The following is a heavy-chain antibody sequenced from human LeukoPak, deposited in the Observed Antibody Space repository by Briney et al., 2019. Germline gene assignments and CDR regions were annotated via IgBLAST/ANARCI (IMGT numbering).Heavy chain of an antibody. V-gene: IGHV1-69*05. CDR1: GGTFSSYA. D-gene: IGHD6-6*01. CDR2: IIPIFGTA. Sequence: GSSVKVSCKASGGTFSSYAISWVRQAPGQGLEWMGGIIPIFGTANYAQKFQGRVTITTDESTSTAYMELSSLRSEDTAVCYCARGGGYSSSSYYYYYMDVWGKGTTVTVSS. CDR3: ARGGGYSSSSYYYYYMDV. J-gene: IGHJ6*03.